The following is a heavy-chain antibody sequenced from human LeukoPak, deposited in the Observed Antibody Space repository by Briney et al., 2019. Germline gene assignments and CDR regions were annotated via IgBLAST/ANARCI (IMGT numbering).Heavy chain of an antibody. J-gene: IGHJ4*02. D-gene: IGHD2-2*01. Sequence: ASVKVSCKASGYTFTGYYMHWVRQAPGQGLEWMGWINPNSGGTNYAQKFQGRVTMTRDTSISTAYMELSRLRSDDTAVYYCAREISYCSSTSCYSYFDYWGQGTLVTVSS. CDR1: GYTFTGYY. CDR2: INPNSGGT. CDR3: AREISYCSSTSCYSYFDY. V-gene: IGHV1-2*02.